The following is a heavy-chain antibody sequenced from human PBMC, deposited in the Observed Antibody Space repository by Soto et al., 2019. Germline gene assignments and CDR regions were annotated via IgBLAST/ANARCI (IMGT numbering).Heavy chain of an antibody. J-gene: IGHJ6*02. V-gene: IGHV3-30*18. Sequence: GGSLRLSCAAPGFTFSSYGMHWVRQAPGKWLEWVAVISHDGSNKYYADSVKGRFTISRDNSKNTLYLQMNSLRAEDTAVYYCAKDLVGRDFWSGHKNYYYYGMDVWGQGXTVTVSS. CDR3: AKDLVGRDFWSGHKNYYYYGMDV. CDR1: GFTFSSYG. D-gene: IGHD3-3*01. CDR2: ISHDGSNK.